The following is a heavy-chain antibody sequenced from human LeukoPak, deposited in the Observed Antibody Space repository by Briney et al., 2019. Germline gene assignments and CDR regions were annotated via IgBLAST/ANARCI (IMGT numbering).Heavy chain of an antibody. J-gene: IGHJ4*02. CDR2: IYYSGST. V-gene: IGHV4-34*01. Sequence: SETLSLTCAVYGGSFSGYYWSWIRQPPGKGLEWIGSIYYSGSTYYNPSLKSRVTISVDTSKNQFSLKLSSVTAADTAVYYCARGLRYCSSTSCYSFDYWGQGTLVTVSS. D-gene: IGHD2-2*01. CDR1: GGSFSGYY. CDR3: ARGLRYCSSTSCYSFDY.